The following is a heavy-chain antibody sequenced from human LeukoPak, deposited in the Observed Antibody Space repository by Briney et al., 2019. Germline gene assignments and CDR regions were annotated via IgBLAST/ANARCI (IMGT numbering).Heavy chain of an antibody. J-gene: IGHJ3*02. D-gene: IGHD1-26*01. CDR2: IIPIFGTA. CDR3: ARGGVSGDAFDI. Sequence: SVKVSCKASGGTFSSYAISWVRQAPGQGLEWMGGIIPIFGTANYAQKFQGRVTITADDSTSTAYMELSSLRSEDTAVYYCARGGVSGDAFDIWGQGTMVTVSS. CDR1: GGTFSSYA. V-gene: IGHV1-69*13.